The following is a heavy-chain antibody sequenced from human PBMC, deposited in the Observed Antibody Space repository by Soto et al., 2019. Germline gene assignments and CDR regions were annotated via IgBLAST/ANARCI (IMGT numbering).Heavy chain of an antibody. CDR2: LSGSGDIT. CDR1: GFTFSSYA. Sequence: EVPLLESGGGLVQPGGSLRLSCAASGFTFSSYAMTWVRQAPGKGLEWVSGLSGSGDITYYADSVKGRFTISRDNSKNTLHLQMNSLRAEDTAVYYCAKDFGDYVSPSDYWGQGTLVTVSS. D-gene: IGHD4-17*01. CDR3: AKDFGDYVSPSDY. J-gene: IGHJ4*02. V-gene: IGHV3-23*01.